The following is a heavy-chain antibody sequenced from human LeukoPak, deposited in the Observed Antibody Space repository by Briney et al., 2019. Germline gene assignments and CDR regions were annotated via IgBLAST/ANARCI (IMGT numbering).Heavy chain of an antibody. CDR3: ARSDTAMAVDY. V-gene: IGHV4-34*01. CDR2: INHSGST. CDR1: GGSFSGYY. J-gene: IGHJ4*02. D-gene: IGHD5-18*01. Sequence: PSETLSLTCAVYGGSFSGYYWSWIRQPPGKGLEWIGEINHSGSTNYTPSLKCRVNISVDTSKTQISLKLSAVTAADTAVYYCARSDTAMAVDYWGQGTLVTVSS.